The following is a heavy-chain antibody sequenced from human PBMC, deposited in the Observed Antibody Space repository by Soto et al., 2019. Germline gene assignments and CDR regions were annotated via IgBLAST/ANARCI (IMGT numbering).Heavy chain of an antibody. J-gene: IGHJ4*02. CDR2: INHSGST. Sequence: PSETLSLTCAVYGGSFSGYYWSWIRQPPGKGLEWIGEINHSGSTNYNPSLKSRVTISVDTSKNQFSLKLSSVTAADTAVYYCARGGQSGYDFDYWGQGTLVTVSS. CDR1: GGSFSGYY. CDR3: ARGGQSGYDFDY. V-gene: IGHV4-34*01. D-gene: IGHD5-12*01.